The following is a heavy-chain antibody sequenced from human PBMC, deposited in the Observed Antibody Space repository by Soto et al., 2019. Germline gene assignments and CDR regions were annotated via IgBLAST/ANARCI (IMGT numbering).Heavy chain of an antibody. D-gene: IGHD3-3*01. Sequence: GASVKVSCKASGYTFTSYDINWVRQATGQGLEWMGWMNPNSGNTGYAQKFQGRVTMTRNTSISTAYMELSSLRSEDTAVYYCARIITYYDFWSGYGTAFDIWGQGTMVTVSS. V-gene: IGHV1-8*01. CDR3: ARIITYYDFWSGYGTAFDI. J-gene: IGHJ3*02. CDR2: MNPNSGNT. CDR1: GYTFTSYD.